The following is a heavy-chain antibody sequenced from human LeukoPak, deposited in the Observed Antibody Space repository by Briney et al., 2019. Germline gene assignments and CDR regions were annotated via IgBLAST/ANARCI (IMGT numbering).Heavy chain of an antibody. CDR1: GFIFSSRW. CDR2: INKDGSAK. J-gene: IGHJ4*02. CDR3: VRGTGYILDS. D-gene: IGHD3/OR15-3a*01. Sequence: GGSLRLSCAASGFIFSSRWMHWVRQSPGKGLEWVANINKDGSAKYYVDSVKGRFTISRDNAKNSVYLQMNSLRVEDTALYYCVRGTGYILDSWGLGTQVTVS. V-gene: IGHV3-7*01.